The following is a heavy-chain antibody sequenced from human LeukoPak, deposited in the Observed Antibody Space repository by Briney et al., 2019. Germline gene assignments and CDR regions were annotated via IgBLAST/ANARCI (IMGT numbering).Heavy chain of an antibody. Sequence: SVKVSCKASGGTFSTHAISWGRQAPGQGLEWMGGLIPTFALANYAQKFQGRLTITADESTNTAYLELSSLRFEDTAVYYCARAECSTTNCHTRIRNYYMDVWGTGTPVTVSS. D-gene: IGHD2-2*01. CDR2: LIPTFALA. V-gene: IGHV1-69*13. J-gene: IGHJ6*03. CDR3: ARAECSTTNCHTRIRNYYMDV. CDR1: GGTFSTHA.